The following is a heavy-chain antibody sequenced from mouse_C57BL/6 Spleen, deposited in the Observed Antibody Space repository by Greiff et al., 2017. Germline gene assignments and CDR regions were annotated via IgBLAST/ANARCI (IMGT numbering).Heavy chain of an antibody. V-gene: IGHV1-64*01. CDR3: AREGFTTVVAYYFDY. CDR1: GYTFTSYW. Sequence: QVQLQQPGAELVKPGASVKLSCKASGYTFTSYWMHWVKQRPGQGLEWIGMIHPNSGSTNYNEKFKSKATLTVDKSSSTAYMQLGSLTSEDSAVYYCAREGFTTVVAYYFDYWGQGTTLTVSS. J-gene: IGHJ2*01. D-gene: IGHD1-1*01. CDR2: IHPNSGST.